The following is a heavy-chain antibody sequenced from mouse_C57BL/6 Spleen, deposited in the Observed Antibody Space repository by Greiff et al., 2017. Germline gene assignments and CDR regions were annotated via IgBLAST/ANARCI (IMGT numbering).Heavy chain of an antibody. V-gene: IGHV5-17*01. CDR2: ISSGSSTI. CDR3: AREGYYYGSSYGFAY. D-gene: IGHD1-1*01. J-gene: IGHJ3*01. CDR1: GFTFSDYG. Sequence: DVKLVESGGGLVKPGGSLKLSCAASGFTFSDYGMHWVRQAPEKGLEWVAYISSGSSTIYYADTVKGRFTISRDNAKNTLFLQMTSLRFEDTAMYYCAREGYYYGSSYGFAYWGQGTLVTVSA.